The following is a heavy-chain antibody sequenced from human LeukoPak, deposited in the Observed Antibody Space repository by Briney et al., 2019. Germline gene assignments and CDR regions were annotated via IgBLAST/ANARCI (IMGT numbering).Heavy chain of an antibody. Sequence: ASVKVSCKVSGYTLTELSIHWVRQAPGKGLEWMGGFDPEDDETKYAQKFQGRVTMTDDTSTDTTYMELNSLRSEDTAVYYCTTEGVPGYHWNDGDYWGQGTLVTISS. V-gene: IGHV1-24*01. CDR1: GYTLTELS. D-gene: IGHD1-20*01. CDR3: TTEGVPGYHWNDGDY. J-gene: IGHJ4*02. CDR2: FDPEDDET.